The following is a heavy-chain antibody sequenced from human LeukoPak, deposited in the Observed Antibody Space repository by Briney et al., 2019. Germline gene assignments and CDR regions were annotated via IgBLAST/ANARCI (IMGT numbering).Heavy chain of an antibody. V-gene: IGHV3-7*01. CDR3: ARDTYYYDSSGYAFDY. CDR2: IKQDGSEK. Sequence: GGSLRLSCAASGFSVSNNYMTWVRQAPGKGLEWVANIKQDGSEKYYVDSVKGRFTISRDNAKNSLYLQMNSLRAEDTAVYYCARDTYYYDSSGYAFDYWGQGTLVTVSS. CDR1: GFSVSNNY. J-gene: IGHJ4*02. D-gene: IGHD3-22*01.